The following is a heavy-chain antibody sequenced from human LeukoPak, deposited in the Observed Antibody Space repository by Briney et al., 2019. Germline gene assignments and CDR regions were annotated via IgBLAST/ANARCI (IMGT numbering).Heavy chain of an antibody. V-gene: IGHV3-23*01. CDR1: GFTFSSYA. Sequence: GGSLRLSCAASGFTFSSYAMSWVRQAPGKGLEWVSAISGSGGSTYYADSVKGRFTISRDNSKNTLYLQMNSLRAEDTAAYYCARDSGYSYRLFDYWGQGTLVTVSS. J-gene: IGHJ4*02. CDR3: ARDSGYSYRLFDY. CDR2: ISGSGGST. D-gene: IGHD5-18*01.